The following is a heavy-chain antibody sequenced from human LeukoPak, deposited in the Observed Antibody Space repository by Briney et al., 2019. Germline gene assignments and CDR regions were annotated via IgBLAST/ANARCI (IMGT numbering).Heavy chain of an antibody. CDR3: ARAILSGYPDS. CDR2: IYHSGST. Sequence: SGTLSLTCAVSGGSISSSNWWSWVRQPPGKGLEWIGEIYHSGSTNYNPSLKSRVTISVGKSKNQFSLRLSSVTAADTAVYYCARAILSGYPDSWGQGTLVIVFS. J-gene: IGHJ4*02. CDR1: GGSISSSNW. V-gene: IGHV4-4*02. D-gene: IGHD3-3*01.